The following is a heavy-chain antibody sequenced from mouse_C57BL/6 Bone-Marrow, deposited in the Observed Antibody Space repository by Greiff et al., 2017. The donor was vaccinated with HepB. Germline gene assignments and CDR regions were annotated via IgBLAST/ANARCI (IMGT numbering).Heavy chain of an antibody. CDR1: GFNIKDDY. J-gene: IGHJ3*01. D-gene: IGHD4-1*01. CDR3: TTVWVSWFAY. V-gene: IGHV14-4*01. Sequence: EVQLQQSGAELVRPGASVKLSCTASGFNIKDDYMHWVKQRPEQGLEWIGWIDPENGDTEYASKFQGKATITADTSSNTAYLQLSSLTSEDTAVYYCTTVWVSWFAYWGQGTLVTVSA. CDR2: IDPENGDT.